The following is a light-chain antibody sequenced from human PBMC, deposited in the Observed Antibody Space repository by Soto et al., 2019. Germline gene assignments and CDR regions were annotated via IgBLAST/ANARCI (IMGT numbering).Light chain of an antibody. Sequence: EVVLTQSPATLSLSPGERATLSCRASQNVRTSLAWYQHKPGQAPRLVIYDASLRANGVPARFGGSGSGTDFTLTINSLEPEDFAVYYCQQRNVWPPITFGQGTRLEIK. CDR1: QNVRTS. CDR3: QQRNVWPPIT. CDR2: DAS. J-gene: IGKJ5*01. V-gene: IGKV3-11*01.